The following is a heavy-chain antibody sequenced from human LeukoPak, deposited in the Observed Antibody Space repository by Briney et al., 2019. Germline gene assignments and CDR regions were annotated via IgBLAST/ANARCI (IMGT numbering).Heavy chain of an antibody. CDR3: AGEPRDTYYFDD. CDR1: GDTFTSSF. V-gene: IGHV1-46*01. J-gene: IGHJ4*02. CDR2: INPGRGNT. D-gene: IGHD5-18*01. Sequence: ASVKVSCKASGDTFTSSFVHWVRQAPGQGLEWTGIINPGRGNTGYAQKFKGRVTMTRDTSTSTVYMELSSLRSEDTAVYYCAGEPRDTYYFDDWGQGTLVTVSS.